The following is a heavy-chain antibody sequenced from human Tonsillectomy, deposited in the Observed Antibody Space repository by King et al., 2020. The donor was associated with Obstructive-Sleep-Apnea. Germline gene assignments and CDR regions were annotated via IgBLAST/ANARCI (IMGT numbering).Heavy chain of an antibody. CDR1: GFTFSNYA. Sequence: VQLVESGGGVVQPGRSLRLSCAASGFTFSNYAMHWVRQAPGKGLEWVAVISYDGSNKYYADSVKGRFTISRDNSKNTLYLQMNSLRAEDTAVYYCARDPNCSSTSCYEEDYYGMDVWGQGTTVTVSS. V-gene: IGHV3-30*04. CDR2: ISYDGSNK. J-gene: IGHJ6*02. CDR3: ARDPNCSSTSCYEEDYYGMDV. D-gene: IGHD2-2*01.